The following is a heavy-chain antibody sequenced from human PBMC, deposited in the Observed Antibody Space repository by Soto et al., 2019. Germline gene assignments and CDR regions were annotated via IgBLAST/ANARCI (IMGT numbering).Heavy chain of an antibody. J-gene: IGHJ5*02. V-gene: IGHV4-59*01. CDR3: ARYSPPKKSFDSNPGWLDP. D-gene: IGHD2-21*01. Sequence: QVQLQESGPGLVLPSETLSLTCTVSGGSMNSYYWTWVRQPPGKGLEWIGYVYDIGTSKYNASLESRITMSLDKSRNQFSLSLSYVTAADTAVYFCARYSPPKKSFDSNPGWLDPWGQGTLVAVSS. CDR2: VYDIGTS. CDR1: GGSMNSYY.